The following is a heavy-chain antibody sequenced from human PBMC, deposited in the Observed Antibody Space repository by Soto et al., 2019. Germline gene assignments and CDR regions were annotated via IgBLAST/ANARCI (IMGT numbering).Heavy chain of an antibody. Sequence: PSETLSLTCAVSGDSISSGDYSWSWIRQPPGKGLEWIGYIYPSGSTYYNPSLKSRVTISVDRSKNQFSLKLSSVTAADTAVYYCARYYGDYRNWFDPWGQGTLVTVSS. CDR2: IYPSGST. V-gene: IGHV4-30-2*01. D-gene: IGHD4-17*01. J-gene: IGHJ5*02. CDR3: ARYYGDYRNWFDP. CDR1: GDSISSGDYS.